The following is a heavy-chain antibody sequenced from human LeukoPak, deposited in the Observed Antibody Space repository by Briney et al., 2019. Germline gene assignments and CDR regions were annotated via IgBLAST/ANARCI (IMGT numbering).Heavy chain of an antibody. CDR2: IYYSGST. J-gene: IGHJ4*02. D-gene: IGHD1-7*01. Sequence: PSETLSLTCTVSGGSFSGHFWTWIRQPPGKGLEWIGYIYYSGSTNYNPSLKSRITISVDTSKNQFSLKLNSVTAADTAVYSCARIGPDCWNYAFKYWGQGTLVTVSS. V-gene: IGHV4-59*11. CDR1: GGSFSGHF. CDR3: ARIGPDCWNYAFKY.